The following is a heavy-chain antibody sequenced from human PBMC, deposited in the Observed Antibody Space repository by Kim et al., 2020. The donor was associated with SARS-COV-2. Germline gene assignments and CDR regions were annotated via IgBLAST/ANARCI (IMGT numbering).Heavy chain of an antibody. CDR3: ARKGGSTVHPSPWGYYYYYGMDV. CDR1: GFTFSSYS. V-gene: IGHV3-21*01. D-gene: IGHD4-17*01. Sequence: GGSLRLSCAASGFTFSSYSMNWVRQAPGKGLEWVSSISSSSSYIYYADSVKGRFTISRDNAKNSLYLQMNSLRAEDTAVYYCARKGGSTVHPSPWGYYYYYGMDVWGQGTTVTVSS. J-gene: IGHJ6*02. CDR2: ISSSSSYI.